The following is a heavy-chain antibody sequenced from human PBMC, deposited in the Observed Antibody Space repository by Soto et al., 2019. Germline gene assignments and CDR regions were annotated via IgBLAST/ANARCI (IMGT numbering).Heavy chain of an antibody. Sequence: PGGSLRLSCAASGFTFSDHYMDWVRQAPGKGLEWVGRTRNKANSYTTEYAASVKGRFTISRDDSKNSLYLQMNSLKTEDTAVYYCVRSGSSRGPEVDYWGQGTLVTVSS. J-gene: IGHJ4*02. D-gene: IGHD3-3*01. V-gene: IGHV3-72*01. CDR1: GFTFSDHY. CDR3: VRSGSSRGPEVDY. CDR2: TRNKANSYTT.